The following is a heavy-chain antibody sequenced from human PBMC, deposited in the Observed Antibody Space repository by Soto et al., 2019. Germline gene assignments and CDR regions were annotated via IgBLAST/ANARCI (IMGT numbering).Heavy chain of an antibody. V-gene: IGHV2-26*01. J-gene: IGHJ6*03. Sequence: QVTLKESGPVLVKPTETLTLTCTVSGFSLRNARMGVSWIRQPPGKALEWLAHILSSDEKSYNTSLKGRVTLSKDTSKSQVVRTMTYLDPVDTAIYFCARMLAVNYYYYYVDVWGEGTTVTVSS. D-gene: IGHD3-22*01. CDR3: ARMLAVNYYYYYVDV. CDR2: ILSSDEK. CDR1: GFSLRNARMG.